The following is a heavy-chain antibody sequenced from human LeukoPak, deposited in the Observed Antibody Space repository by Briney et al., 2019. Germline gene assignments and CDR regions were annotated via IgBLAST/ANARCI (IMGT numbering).Heavy chain of an antibody. CDR2: TYYRSKWYN. V-gene: IGHV6-1*01. CDR1: GDSVSSNSAA. CDR3: ARVTSTAPFTYYYYMDV. Sequence: SQTLSLTCAISGDSVSSNSAAWNWIRQSPSRGLEWLGRTYYRSKWYNEYAVSVKSRITINPDTSKNQFSLQLNSVAPEDTAVYYCARVTSTAPFTYYYYMDVWGKGTTVTVSS. D-gene: IGHD2-2*01. J-gene: IGHJ6*03.